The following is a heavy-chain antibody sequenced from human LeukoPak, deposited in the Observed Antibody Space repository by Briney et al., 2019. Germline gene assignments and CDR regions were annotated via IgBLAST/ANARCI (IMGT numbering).Heavy chain of an antibody. V-gene: IGHV3-7*01. J-gene: IGHJ4*02. D-gene: IGHD3-9*01. CDR3: ARLVKGSDYFDY. Sequence: TGGSLGLSCAVSEFPFTSAWMSWVRQASGKGLEWAANINPDGSETHYVDSVKGRFTISRDNAKNSLYLQINSPRAEDTAVYYCARLVKGSDYFDYWGQGTLVTVSS. CDR2: INPDGSET. CDR1: EFPFTSAW.